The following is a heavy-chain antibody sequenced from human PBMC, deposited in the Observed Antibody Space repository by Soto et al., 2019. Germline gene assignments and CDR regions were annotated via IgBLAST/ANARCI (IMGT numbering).Heavy chain of an antibody. J-gene: IGHJ3*01. CDR1: GFTFSSYG. V-gene: IGHV3-30*18. CDR3: AKDLRVAATFDV. CDR2: VSYDGSNK. Sequence: QVQLVESGGGVVQPGRSLRLSCAASGFTFSSYGMHWVREAPGKGLEWVAVVSYDGSNKYYADSVKGRFTISRDNSKNTLYLQMNSLRAEDTAVYYCAKDLRVAATFDVWGQASMLTVSS. D-gene: IGHD6-19*01.